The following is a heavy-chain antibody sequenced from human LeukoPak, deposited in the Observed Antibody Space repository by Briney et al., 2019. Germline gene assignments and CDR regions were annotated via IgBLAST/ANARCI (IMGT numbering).Heavy chain of an antibody. Sequence: GGSLRLSCAASGFTFSSYNMNWVRQAPGKGLEWASYISSSSSTIYYADSVKGRFTISRDNAKNSLYLQMNSLRAEDTAVYYCARSSGWYPARPLCFDYWGQGTLVTVSS. D-gene: IGHD6-19*01. CDR3: ARSSGWYPARPLCFDY. CDR1: GFTFSSYN. J-gene: IGHJ4*02. V-gene: IGHV3-48*01. CDR2: ISSSSSTI.